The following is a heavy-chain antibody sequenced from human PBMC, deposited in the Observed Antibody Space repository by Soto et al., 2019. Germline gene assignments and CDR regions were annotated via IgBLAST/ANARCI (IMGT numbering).Heavy chain of an antibody. V-gene: IGHV4-31*03. CDR3: ARGGYYYENSGQNAYDY. J-gene: IGHJ4*01. CDR2: IYYGGST. CDR1: GGSISSGGYY. D-gene: IGHD3-22*01. Sequence: SETLSLTCTVSGGSISSGGYYWSWIRQHPGKGLEWIGYIYYGGSTYYNPSLKSRASISGDTSKNQFSLKLSSVTAADTAVYYCARGGYYYENSGQNAYDYWGQGILVTVSS.